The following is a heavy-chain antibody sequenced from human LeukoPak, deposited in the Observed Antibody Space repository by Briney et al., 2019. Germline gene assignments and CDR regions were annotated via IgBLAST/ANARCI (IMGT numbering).Heavy chain of an antibody. V-gene: IGHV3-48*04. CDR3: ATGDPTRAFLGY. Sequence: GGSLRLSCAASGLNFSSYSMNWVRQAPGRGLEWVSYISRSIDTIYYADSVEGRFTISRDNSENSLYLQMTSLRAEDTAVYYCATGDPTRAFLGYLGQGTLVAVSS. CDR1: GLNFSSYS. CDR2: ISRSIDTI. J-gene: IGHJ4*02. D-gene: IGHD2/OR15-2a*01.